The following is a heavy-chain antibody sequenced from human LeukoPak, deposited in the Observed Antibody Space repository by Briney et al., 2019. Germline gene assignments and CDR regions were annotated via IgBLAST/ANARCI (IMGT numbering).Heavy chain of an antibody. V-gene: IGHV5-51*01. CDR1: GYSFTSYW. Sequence: GESLKISCKGSGYSFTSYWIGWVRQLPGKGLEWMGIIYPGDSDTRYSPSFQGQVTISANKSISTAYLQWSSLKASDTATYYCARLYWSSTSCHPPDYWGQGTLVTVSS. D-gene: IGHD2-2*01. CDR3: ARLYWSSTSCHPPDY. CDR2: IYPGDSDT. J-gene: IGHJ4*02.